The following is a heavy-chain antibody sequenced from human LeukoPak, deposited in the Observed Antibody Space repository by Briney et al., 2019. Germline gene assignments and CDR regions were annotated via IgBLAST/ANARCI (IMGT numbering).Heavy chain of an antibody. V-gene: IGHV1-18*01. J-gene: IGHJ4*02. Sequence: ASVKVSCKASGYTFTSYGISWVRQAPGQGLEWMGWISVYNGNINYAQKLQGRVTMTTDTSTSTAYMELRSLRSDDSAVYYCARDPNGVVDYWGQGTLVTVSS. D-gene: IGHD2-8*01. CDR1: GYTFTSYG. CDR2: ISVYNGNI. CDR3: ARDPNGVVDY.